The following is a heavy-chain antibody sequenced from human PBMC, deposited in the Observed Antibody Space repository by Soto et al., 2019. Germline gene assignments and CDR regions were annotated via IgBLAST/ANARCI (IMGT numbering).Heavy chain of an antibody. V-gene: IGHV4-59*01. Sequence: PSETMALTRTVSGASINSSDWGGTRQSPGKGLEWIGYVYHTGSTNYNPSLKSRVTISLDTSKSQFSLNLTSLTTADTAVYFCARGGNRYSNVASGVGGFDYWGQGSLVTVSS. D-gene: IGHD5-12*01. CDR2: VYHTGST. CDR1: GASINSSD. J-gene: IGHJ4*02. CDR3: ARGGNRYSNVASGVGGFDY.